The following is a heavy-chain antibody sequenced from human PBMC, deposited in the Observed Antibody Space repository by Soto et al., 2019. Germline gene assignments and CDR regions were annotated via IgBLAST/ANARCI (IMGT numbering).Heavy chain of an antibody. J-gene: IGHJ4*02. CDR2: IIPMLGIA. V-gene: IGHV1-69*02. D-gene: IGHD5-18*01. Sequence: QVQLVQSGAEVKKPGSSVKVSCKASGGTFSSYTFSWVRQAPGQGLEWMGRIIPMLGIANYAQKFQGRVTITADKTTSTAYMELSSLRSEDTAVYYCANRRYRYGFVIYWGQGTLVTVSS. CDR1: GGTFSSYT. CDR3: ANRRYRYGFVIY.